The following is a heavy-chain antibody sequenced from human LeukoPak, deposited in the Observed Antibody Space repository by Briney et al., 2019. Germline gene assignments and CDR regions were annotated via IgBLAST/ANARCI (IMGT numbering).Heavy chain of an antibody. CDR1: GGTFSSYA. CDR3: ARDEAYGSGSYQGY. Sequence: ASVKVSCKASGGTFSSYAISWVRQAPGQGLEWMGGIIPIFGTANYAQKFQGRVTITADESTSTAYMELSSLRSEDTAVYYCARDEAYGSGSYQGYWGQGTLVTVSS. V-gene: IGHV1-69*13. J-gene: IGHJ4*02. D-gene: IGHD3-10*01. CDR2: IIPIFGTA.